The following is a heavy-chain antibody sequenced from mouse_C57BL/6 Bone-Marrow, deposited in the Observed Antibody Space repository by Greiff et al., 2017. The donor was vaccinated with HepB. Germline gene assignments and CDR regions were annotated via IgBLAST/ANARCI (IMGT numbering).Heavy chain of an antibody. V-gene: IGHV1-81*01. CDR3: ARKYYGLDY. J-gene: IGHJ4*01. D-gene: IGHD1-2*01. CDR2: IYPRSGNT. Sequence: QVHVKQSGAELARPGASVKLSCKASGYTFTSYGISWVKQRTGQGLEWIGEIYPRSGNTYYNEKFKGKATLTADKSSSTAYMELRSLTSEDSAVYFCARKYYGLDYWGQGTSVTVSS. CDR1: GYTFTSYG.